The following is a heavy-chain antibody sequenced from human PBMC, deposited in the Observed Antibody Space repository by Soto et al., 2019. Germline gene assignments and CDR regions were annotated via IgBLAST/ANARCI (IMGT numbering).Heavy chain of an antibody. V-gene: IGHV5-10-1*01. CDR3: ARLRLGGYSGYDSDY. J-gene: IGHJ4*02. CDR2: IDPSDSYT. D-gene: IGHD5-12*01. CDR1: GYSFTSYW. Sequence: GESLKISCKGSGYSFTSYWISWVRQMPGKGLEWMGRIDPSDSYTNYSPPFQGHVTISADKSISTAYLQWSSLKASDTAMYYCARLRLGGYSGYDSDYWGQGTLVTVSS.